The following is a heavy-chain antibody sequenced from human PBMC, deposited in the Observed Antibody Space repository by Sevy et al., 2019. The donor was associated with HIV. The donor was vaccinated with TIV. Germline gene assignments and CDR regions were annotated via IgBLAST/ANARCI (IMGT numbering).Heavy chain of an antibody. CDR1: GFTFSSYG. V-gene: IGHV3-33*01. CDR2: IWYDGSNK. D-gene: IGHD2-2*02. J-gene: IGHJ4*02. CDR3: ERDGGIVVVPAAIGLPFDY. Sequence: GGSLRLSCAASGFTFSSYGMHWVRQAPGKGLEWVAVIWYDGSNKYYADSVKGRFTISRDNSKNTLYLQMNSLRAEDTAVYYCERDGGIVVVPAAIGLPFDYWGQGTLVTVSS.